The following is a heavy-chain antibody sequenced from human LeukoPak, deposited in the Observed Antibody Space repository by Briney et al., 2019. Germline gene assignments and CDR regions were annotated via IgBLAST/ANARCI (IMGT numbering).Heavy chain of an antibody. CDR2: ISGSGGST. CDR1: GFTFSSYG. CDR3: AKGPPALEHSTHRFDY. D-gene: IGHD1/OR15-1a*01. J-gene: IGHJ4*02. V-gene: IGHV3-23*01. Sequence: GGSLRLSCAASGFTFSSYGMSWVRQVPGKGLEWVSGISGSGGSTYYADSVKGRFTISRDNSKNTLYLQMNSLSAEDTAVYYCAKGPPALEHSTHRFDYWGQGTLVTVSS.